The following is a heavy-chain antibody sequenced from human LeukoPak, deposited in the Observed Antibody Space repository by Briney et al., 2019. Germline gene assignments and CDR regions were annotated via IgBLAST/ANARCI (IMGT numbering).Heavy chain of an antibody. Sequence: GGSLRLSCAASGFTFSSYSMNWVRQAPGKGLEWVSSISSSSSYIYYVDSVKGRFTISRDNAKNSLYLQMNSLRAEDTAVYYCARGSTVTTSTPFDYWGQGTLVTVSS. CDR1: GFTFSSYS. D-gene: IGHD4-17*01. J-gene: IGHJ4*02. CDR2: ISSSSSYI. CDR3: ARGSTVTTSTPFDY. V-gene: IGHV3-21*01.